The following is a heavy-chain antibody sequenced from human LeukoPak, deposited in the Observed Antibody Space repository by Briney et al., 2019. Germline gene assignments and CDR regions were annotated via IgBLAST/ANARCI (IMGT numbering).Heavy chain of an antibody. CDR3: ARDGHLDY. V-gene: IGHV3-30*02. Sequence: GGSLRLSCAASGFTFSSYGMHWVRQAPGKGLEWVAFIRYDGSNKYYADSVEGRFTISRDNAKNSLYLQMNSQRAEDTAMYYGARDGHLDYWGQGTLVTVSS. CDR1: GFTFSSYG. CDR2: IRYDGSNK. J-gene: IGHJ4*02.